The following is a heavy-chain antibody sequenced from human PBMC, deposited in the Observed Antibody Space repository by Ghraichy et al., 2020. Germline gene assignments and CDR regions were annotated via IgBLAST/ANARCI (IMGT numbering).Heavy chain of an antibody. J-gene: IGHJ4*02. D-gene: IGHD2-8*01. Sequence: GGSLRLSCAASGFTVSSNYMSWVRQAPGKGLEWASVIYSGGSTYYADSVKGRFTISRDNSKNTLYLQMNSLRVEDTAVYYCARWSSGVTMDYWGQGTLVTVSS. CDR3: ARWSSGVTMDY. CDR1: GFTVSSNY. CDR2: IYSGGST. V-gene: IGHV3-66*01.